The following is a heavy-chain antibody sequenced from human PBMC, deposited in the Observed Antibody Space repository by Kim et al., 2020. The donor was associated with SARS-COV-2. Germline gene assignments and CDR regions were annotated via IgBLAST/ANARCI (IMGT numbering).Heavy chain of an antibody. J-gene: IGHJ6*03. CDR3: ARGPVNYYGSGSYYSRGYYYYMDV. Sequence: ASVKVSCKASGYTFTSYDINWVRQATGQGLEWMRWMNPNSGNTGYAQKFQGRVTMTRNTSISTAYMELSSLRSEDTAVYYCARGPVNYYGSGSYYSRGYYYYMDVWGKGTTVTVSS. CDR1: GYTFTSYD. V-gene: IGHV1-8*01. D-gene: IGHD3-10*01. CDR2: MNPNSGNT.